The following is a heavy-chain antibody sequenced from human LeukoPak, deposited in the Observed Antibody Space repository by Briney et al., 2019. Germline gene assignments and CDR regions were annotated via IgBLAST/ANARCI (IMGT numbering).Heavy chain of an antibody. D-gene: IGHD3-22*01. CDR3: ARDYYDSSGYYP. J-gene: IGHJ5*02. Sequence: PSETLSLTCTVSGGSISSGSYYWSWIRQPAGKGLEWIGRIYTSGSTNYNPSLKSRVTISVDTSKNQFSLKLSSVTAADTAVYYCARDYYDSSGYYPWGQGTLVTVSS. V-gene: IGHV4-61*02. CDR2: IYTSGST. CDR1: GGSISSGSYY.